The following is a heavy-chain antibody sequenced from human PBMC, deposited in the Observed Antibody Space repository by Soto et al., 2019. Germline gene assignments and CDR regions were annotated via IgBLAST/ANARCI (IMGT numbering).Heavy chain of an antibody. D-gene: IGHD1-26*01. CDR1: GFPLSDYV. CDR3: AKEVIGARRGPDN. V-gene: IGHV3-23*01. J-gene: IGHJ4*02. Sequence: EVQLLESGGGLVQPGGSRTLSCAASGFPLSDYVVTWVRQAPGKGLEWVSGISGSIGHTYYADSVKGRFTISRDSSKNTVYLQMNSLRAEETAVYYWAKEVIGARRGPDNWGQGTLVTVSS. CDR2: ISGSIGHT.